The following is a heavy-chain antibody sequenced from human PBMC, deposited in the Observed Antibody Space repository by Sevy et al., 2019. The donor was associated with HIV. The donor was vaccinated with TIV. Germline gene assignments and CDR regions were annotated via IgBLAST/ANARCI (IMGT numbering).Heavy chain of an antibody. V-gene: IGHV3-30-3*01. CDR1: GFTFSSYA. D-gene: IGHD1-26*01. J-gene: IGHJ5*02. CDR3: AIDAPVGATTFWFDP. CDR2: ISYDGSNK. Sequence: GGSLRLSCAASGFTFSSYAMHWVRQAPGKGLEWVAVISYDGSNKYYADSVKGRFTISRDNSKYTLYLQMNSLRAEDTAVYYCAIDAPVGATTFWFDPWGQGTLVTVSS.